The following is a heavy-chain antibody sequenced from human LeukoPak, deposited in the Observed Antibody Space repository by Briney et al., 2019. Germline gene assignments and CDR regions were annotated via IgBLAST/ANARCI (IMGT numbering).Heavy chain of an antibody. CDR3: AREGSGVAGHFDY. CDR2: ISSSSSYI. CDR1: GFTFSSYW. Sequence: PGGSLRLSCAASGFTFSSYWMHWVRRAPGKGLEWVSSISSSSSYIYYADSVKGRFTISRDNAKNSLYLQMNSLRAEDTAVYYCAREGSGVAGHFDYWGQGTLVTVSS. J-gene: IGHJ4*02. V-gene: IGHV3-21*01. D-gene: IGHD6-19*01.